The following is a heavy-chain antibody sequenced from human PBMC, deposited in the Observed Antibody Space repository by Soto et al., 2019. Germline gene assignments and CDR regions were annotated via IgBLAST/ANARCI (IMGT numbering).Heavy chain of an antibody. V-gene: IGHV5-51*01. CDR3: ARDALGYCSSTSCPIPRSDWFEP. J-gene: IGHJ5*02. D-gene: IGHD2-2*01. CDR1: GYSFTSYW. CDR2: IYPGDSDT. Sequence: PGESLKISCKVSGYSFTSYWIGWLRQMPGKVLEWMGIIYPGDSDTRYSPSFQGQVTISADKSISTAYLQWSSLKASDTAMYYCARDALGYCSSTSCPIPRSDWFEPWGQGTLVTVSS.